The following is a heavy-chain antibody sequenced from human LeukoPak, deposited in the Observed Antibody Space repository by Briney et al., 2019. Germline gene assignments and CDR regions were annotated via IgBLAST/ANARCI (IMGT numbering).Heavy chain of an antibody. D-gene: IGHD1-26*01. CDR3: ARAPFSGYMDV. V-gene: IGHV1-46*01. CDR1: GYTFTSYA. J-gene: IGHJ6*03. CDR2: INPSGGST. Sequence: GASVKVSCKASGYTFTSYAMHWVRQAPGQGLEWMGIINPSGGSTSYAQKFEGRVTMTRDTSTSTVYMELSSLRSEDTAVYYCARAPFSGYMDVWGKGTTVTISS.